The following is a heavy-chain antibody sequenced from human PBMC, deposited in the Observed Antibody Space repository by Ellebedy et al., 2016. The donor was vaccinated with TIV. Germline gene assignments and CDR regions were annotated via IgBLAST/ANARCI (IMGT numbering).Heavy chain of an antibody. D-gene: IGHD3-10*01. CDR3: AKDMRPTGVY. V-gene: IGHV3-48*01. J-gene: IGHJ4*02. CDR2: ISSRSSST. CDR1: GFTFSGSA. Sequence: GGSLRLSCAASGFTFSGSAIPWVRQAPGKGLEWLSYISSRSSSTYYADSVKGRFTISRDNAKNSLYLQMSSLTTEDTALYYCAKDMRPTGVYWGQGTPVTISS.